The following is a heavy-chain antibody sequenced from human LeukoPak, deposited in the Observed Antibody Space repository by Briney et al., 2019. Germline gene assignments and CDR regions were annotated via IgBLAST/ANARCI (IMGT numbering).Heavy chain of an antibody. CDR3: ARGRYSIGSGWYHWFDP. CDR2: IYHSGST. CDR1: GYAISSGDY. Sequence: PSQTLSLACSVSGYAISSGDYWGWTRQPPRKGLEWIGRIYHSGSTYYNPFLKSRITISVDTSKNQFSLTLRSVTAADTAVYYCARGRYSIGSGWYHWFDPWGQGTLVTVSS. V-gene: IGHV4-38-2*02. J-gene: IGHJ5*02. D-gene: IGHD6-19*01.